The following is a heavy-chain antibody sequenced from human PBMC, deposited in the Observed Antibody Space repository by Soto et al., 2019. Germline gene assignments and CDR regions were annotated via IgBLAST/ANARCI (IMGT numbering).Heavy chain of an antibody. Sequence: GGSLRLSCAASGFTFSNAWMSWVRQAPGKGLEWVGRIKSKTDGGTTDYAAPVKGRFTISRDDSKNTLYLQMNSLKTEDTAVYYCTTDPGSKLTGDLGSGDYWGQGTLVTVSS. CDR3: TTDPGSKLTGDLGSGDY. V-gene: IGHV3-15*01. D-gene: IGHD7-27*01. CDR1: GFTFSNAW. CDR2: IKSKTDGGTT. J-gene: IGHJ4*02.